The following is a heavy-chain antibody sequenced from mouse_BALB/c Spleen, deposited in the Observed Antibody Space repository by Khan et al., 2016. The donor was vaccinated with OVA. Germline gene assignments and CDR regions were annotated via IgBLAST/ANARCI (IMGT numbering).Heavy chain of an antibody. V-gene: IGHV1S56*01. CDR1: GYTFTSYY. Sequence: QFQLVQSGPELVKPGASVRMSCKASGYTFTSYYIHWVKQRPGQGLDWIGWIYPGNINANYNEKFKGKATLTADKSSSTAYMQLTSLTSEDSAVYFCARAGYGSFAYWGQGTLVTVSA. CDR2: IYPGNINA. CDR3: ARAGYGSFAY. J-gene: IGHJ3*01. D-gene: IGHD2-10*02.